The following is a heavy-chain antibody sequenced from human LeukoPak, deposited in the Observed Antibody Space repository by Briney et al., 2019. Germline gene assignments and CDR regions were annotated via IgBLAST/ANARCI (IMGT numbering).Heavy chain of an antibody. J-gene: IGHJ4*02. CDR1: AFTFSRSW. V-gene: IGHV3-74*01. CDR3: ARAESSGSVR. CDR2: INSDGSIT. Sequence: LPGRSLRLSCAASAFTFSRSWMHWVRHAPGKGMVWVSRINSDGSITSYADSVKGRFTISRDNAMNTLYLQMNSLRAEDTAVYYCARAESSGSVRWGQGTLVTVSS. D-gene: IGHD3-10*01.